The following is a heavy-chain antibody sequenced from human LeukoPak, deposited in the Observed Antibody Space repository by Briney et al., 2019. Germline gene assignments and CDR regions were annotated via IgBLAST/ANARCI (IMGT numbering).Heavy chain of an antibody. Sequence: PSETLSLTCTVSGGSINNYYWSWIRQLPGKGLEWIGYIHYSGSTNYNPSLKSRVTISVDTSKNQFSLKLSPVTAADTAVYYCAKESSGGWYFDYWGQGTLVTVSS. CDR3: AKESSGGWYFDY. CDR1: GGSINNYY. CDR2: IHYSGST. J-gene: IGHJ4*02. D-gene: IGHD6-19*01. V-gene: IGHV4-59*12.